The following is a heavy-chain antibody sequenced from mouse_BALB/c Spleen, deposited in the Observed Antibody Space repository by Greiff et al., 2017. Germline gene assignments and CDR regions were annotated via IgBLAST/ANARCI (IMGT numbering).Heavy chain of an antibody. CDR1: GYSFTSYW. J-gene: IGHJ2*01. Sequence: VQLQQSGTVLARPGASVKMSCKASGYSFTSYWMHWVKQRPGQGLEWIGAIYPGNSDTSYNQKFKGKAKLTAVTSASTAYMELSSLTNEDSAVYYCSYGSVYYLDYWGQGTTVTVSS. D-gene: IGHD1-1*01. CDR3: SYGSVYYLDY. V-gene: IGHV1-5*01. CDR2: IYPGNSDT.